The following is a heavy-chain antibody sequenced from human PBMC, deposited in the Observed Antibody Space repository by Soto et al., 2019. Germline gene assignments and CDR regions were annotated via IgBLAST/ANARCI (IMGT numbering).Heavy chain of an antibody. CDR3: AKGYCSSTSCSFDY. Sequence: GGSLRLSCAASGFTFTNFAMNWVRQAPGKGLEWVSVISGTGDTTYNADSVKGRFTIPRDNSMNTAFLQMNSLRAEDTALYYCAKGYCSSTSCSFDYWGQGTLVTVSS. D-gene: IGHD2-2*01. J-gene: IGHJ4*02. V-gene: IGHV3-23*01. CDR2: ISGTGDTT. CDR1: GFTFTNFA.